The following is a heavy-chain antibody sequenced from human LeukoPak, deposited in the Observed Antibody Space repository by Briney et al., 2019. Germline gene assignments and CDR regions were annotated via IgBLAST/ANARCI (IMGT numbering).Heavy chain of an antibody. Sequence: GGSLRLSCAASGFSLRSYGMHWVRQAPGKGMEWVGRVKSKIDAGTRDYAAPVKGRFTISRDDSKNTLYLQMDSLRGEDTAIYYCMTGVSGATHDGYWGQGTVVTVSS. CDR2: VKSKIDAGTR. CDR3: MTGVSGATHDGY. CDR1: GFSLRSYG. D-gene: IGHD2-15*01. V-gene: IGHV3-15*01. J-gene: IGHJ4*02.